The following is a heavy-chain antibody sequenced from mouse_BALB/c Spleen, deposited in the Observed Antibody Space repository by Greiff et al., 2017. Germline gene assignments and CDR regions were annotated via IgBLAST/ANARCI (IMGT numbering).Heavy chain of an antibody. J-gene: IGHJ2*01. D-gene: IGHD1-1*01. CDR2: ISNLAYSI. Sequence: EVQRVESGGGLVQPGGSRKLSCAASGFTFSDYGMAWVRQAPGKGPEWVAFISNLAYSIYYADTVTGRFTISRENAKNTLYLEMSSLRSEDTAMYYCARDVRGEYYFDYWGQGTTLTVSS. CDR1: GFTFSDYG. CDR3: ARDVRGEYYFDY. V-gene: IGHV5-15*02.